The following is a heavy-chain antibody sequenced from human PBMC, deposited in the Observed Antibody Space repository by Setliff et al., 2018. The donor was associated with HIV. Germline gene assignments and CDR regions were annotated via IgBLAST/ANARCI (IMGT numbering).Heavy chain of an antibody. D-gene: IGHD4-17*01. CDR2: ILPIFGTP. Sequence: SVKVSCKASGGTFSNYAISWVRQAPGQGLEWMGGILPIFGTPNYAQKFQGRISMTTDTSTSTAYMELRSLRSDDTAVYYCARDNYDDYSRVQMDVWGKGTTVTVSS. CDR1: GGTFSNYA. CDR3: ARDNYDDYSRVQMDV. V-gene: IGHV1-69*05. J-gene: IGHJ6*04.